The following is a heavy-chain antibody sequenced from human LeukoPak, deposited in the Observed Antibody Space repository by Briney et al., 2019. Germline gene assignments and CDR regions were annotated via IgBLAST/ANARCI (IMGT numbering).Heavy chain of an antibody. V-gene: IGHV4-59*01. CDR2: IYYSGST. J-gene: IGHJ4*02. CDR3: ARERRGAVTGRFFDH. D-gene: IGHD6-19*01. Sequence: PSETLSLTCTVSGGSISSYYWSWIRQPPGKGLEWIGYIYYSGSTNYNPSLKSRVTISVDTSKNQFSLKLSSVTAADTAVYYCARERRGAVTGRFFDHWGQGTLVTVSS. CDR1: GGSISSYY.